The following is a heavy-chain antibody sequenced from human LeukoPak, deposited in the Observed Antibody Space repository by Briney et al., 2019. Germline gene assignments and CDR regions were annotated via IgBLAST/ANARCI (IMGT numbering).Heavy chain of an antibody. CDR3: ATDGGRGEFDYYYYMDV. J-gene: IGHJ6*03. V-gene: IGHV4-34*01. Sequence: SETLSLTCAVYGGSFSGYYWSWVRQPPGKGLEWIGEINHSGRTNYNPSLKSRVTISVDTSKNQFSLKLTSVTAADTAVYYCATDGGRGEFDYYYYMDVWGKGTTVIVSS. CDR2: INHSGRT. D-gene: IGHD3-16*01. CDR1: GGSFSGYY.